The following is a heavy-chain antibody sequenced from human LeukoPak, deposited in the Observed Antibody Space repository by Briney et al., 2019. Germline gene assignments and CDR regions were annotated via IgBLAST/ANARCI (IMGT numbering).Heavy chain of an antibody. CDR3: ARNRGSGSLTQYSFDY. D-gene: IGHD1-26*01. CDR1: GFTFSSYA. Sequence: GGSLRLSCAASGFTFSSYAMSWVRQAPGKGLEWVSAISASGGSTYYADSVKGRFTISRDNSKNALYLQMNSLRAEDPAIYYCARNRGSGSLTQYSFDYWGQGTLVTVSS. V-gene: IGHV3-23*01. J-gene: IGHJ4*02. CDR2: ISASGGST.